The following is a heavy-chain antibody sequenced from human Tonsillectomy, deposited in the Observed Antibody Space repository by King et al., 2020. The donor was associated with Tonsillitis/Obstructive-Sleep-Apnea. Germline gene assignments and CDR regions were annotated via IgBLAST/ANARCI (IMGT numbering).Heavy chain of an antibody. CDR2: ICYSGST. CDR1: GGSISSGGYY. V-gene: IGHV4-31*01. J-gene: IGHJ6*03. CDR3: ATGSRNYYYMDV. Sequence: QLQESGPGLVKPSQTLSLTCTVSGGSISSGGYYWSWIRQHPGKGMDWIGTICYSGSTYYNPSPKSLVTISVDTSKNQFSLKLSSVTAADTAVYYCATGSRNYYYMDVWGKGTTVTVSS.